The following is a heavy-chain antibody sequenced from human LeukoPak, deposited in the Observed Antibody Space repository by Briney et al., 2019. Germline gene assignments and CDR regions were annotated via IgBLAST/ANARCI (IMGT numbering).Heavy chain of an antibody. D-gene: IGHD3-22*01. CDR2: INHSGST. V-gene: IGHV4-34*01. Sequence: SETLSLTCAVYGGSFSGYYWSWIRQPPGKGLEWIGEINHSGSTNYNPSLKSRVTISVDTSKNQFSLKLGSVTAADTAVYYCASMISSGSYYFDYWGQGTLVTVSS. J-gene: IGHJ4*02. CDR3: ASMISSGSYYFDY. CDR1: GGSFSGYY.